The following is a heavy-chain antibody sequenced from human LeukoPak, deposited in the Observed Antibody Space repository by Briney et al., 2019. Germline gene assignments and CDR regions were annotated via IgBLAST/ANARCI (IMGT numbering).Heavy chain of an antibody. V-gene: IGHV3-20*04. D-gene: IGHD1-26*01. Sequence: GGSLRLSCAASGFTFSSYSMNWVRQAPGKGLEWVSGINWNGGSTGYADSVKGRFTISRDNAKNSLYLQMNSLRAEDTALYYCAREKGWELLQDAFDIWGQGTMVTVSS. CDR2: INWNGGST. J-gene: IGHJ3*02. CDR3: AREKGWELLQDAFDI. CDR1: GFTFSSYS.